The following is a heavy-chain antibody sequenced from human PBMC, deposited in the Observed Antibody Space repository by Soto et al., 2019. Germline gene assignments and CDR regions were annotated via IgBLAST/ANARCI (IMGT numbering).Heavy chain of an antibody. CDR1: GGSISSSSYY. J-gene: IGHJ6*02. V-gene: IGHV4-39*01. Sequence: LEMLSVTCTVAGGSISSSSYYWGLIRQPPGKGLEWIGSIYYSGSTYYNPSLKSRVTISVDTSKNQFSLKLSSVTAADTAVYYCAISGYSYGRYYYYYGMDVWGQGTTVTVSS. CDR3: AISGYSYGRYYYYYGMDV. D-gene: IGHD5-18*01. CDR2: IYYSGST.